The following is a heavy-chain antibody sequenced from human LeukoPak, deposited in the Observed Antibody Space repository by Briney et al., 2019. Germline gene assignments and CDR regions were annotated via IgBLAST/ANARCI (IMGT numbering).Heavy chain of an antibody. CDR1: GYTFTSYG. Sequence: GASVKVSCKASGYTFTSYGISGVRQAPGQGLEWMGWISAYNGNTNYAQKLQGRVTMTTDTSTSIAYMELRSLRSDDTAVYYCARVGGSPWVVPAARCDPWGQGTLVTVSS. CDR2: ISAYNGNT. CDR3: ARVGGSPWVVPAARCDP. D-gene: IGHD2-2*01. V-gene: IGHV1-18*01. J-gene: IGHJ5*02.